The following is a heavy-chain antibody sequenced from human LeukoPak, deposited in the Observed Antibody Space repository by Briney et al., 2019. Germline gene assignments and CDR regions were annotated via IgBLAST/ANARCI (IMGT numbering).Heavy chain of an antibody. J-gene: IGHJ6*03. CDR3: AGGSYYDSSGYSHYYYYMDV. CDR2: IIPIFGTA. V-gene: IGHV1-69*05. CDR1: GGTFSNYA. D-gene: IGHD3-22*01. Sequence: SVKVSCKASGGTFSNYAISWVRQAPGQGLEWMGGIIPIFGTANYAQKFQGRVTITTDESTSTAYMELSSLRSEDTAVYYCAGGSYYDSSGYSHYYYYMDVWGKGTTVTVSS.